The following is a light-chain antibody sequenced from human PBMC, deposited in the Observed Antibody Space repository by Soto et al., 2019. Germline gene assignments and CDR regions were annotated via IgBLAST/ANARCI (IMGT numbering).Light chain of an antibody. CDR3: QYRGICPPGAT. J-gene: IGKJ4*01. Sequence: EIVLTQSPVTLSLSPGERATLSCRASQSINNYLAWYQQKPGQPPRLLIYDASNRATAIPVRFSGSGSGTDFTLTITSLEPEDSALYHCQYRGICPPGATFGGDPTVEIK. CDR1: QSINNY. CDR2: DAS. V-gene: IGKV3-11*01.